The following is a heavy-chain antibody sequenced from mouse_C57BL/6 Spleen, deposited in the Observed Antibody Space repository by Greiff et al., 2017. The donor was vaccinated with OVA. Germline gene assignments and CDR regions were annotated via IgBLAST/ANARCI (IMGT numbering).Heavy chain of an antibody. CDR2: IDPSDSYT. J-gene: IGHJ2*01. CDR1: GYTFTSYW. V-gene: IGHV1-69*01. CDR3: AREMDTIPFDY. Sequence: QVQLQQPGAELVMPGASVKLSCKASGYTFTSYWMHWVKQRPGQGLEWIGEIDPSDSYTNYNQKFKGKSTLTVDKSSSTAYMQLSSLTSEDSAVYYCAREMDTIPFDYWGQGTTLTVSS. D-gene: IGHD2-3*01.